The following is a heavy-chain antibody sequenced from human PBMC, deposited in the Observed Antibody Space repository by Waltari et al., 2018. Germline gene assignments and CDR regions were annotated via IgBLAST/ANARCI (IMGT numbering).Heavy chain of an antibody. CDR1: GFYFNGHA. Sequence: VQLVESGGGVVQPGRSLRLSCAASGFYFNGHAMNWARQAPGKRPEWVSGINHSGDRTFYADSVRGRFTISRDNSKNTLYLEMNSLRDEDTALYYCAKGHGSGSWLIDYWGQGTLVTVSS. D-gene: IGHD1-26*01. J-gene: IGHJ4*02. CDR3: AKGHGSGSWLIDY. CDR2: INHSGDRT. V-gene: IGHV3-23*04.